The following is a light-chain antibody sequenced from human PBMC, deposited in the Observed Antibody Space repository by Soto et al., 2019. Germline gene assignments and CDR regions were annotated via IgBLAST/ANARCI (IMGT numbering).Light chain of an antibody. V-gene: IGLV1-44*01. CDR3: AAWDDSQNGPV. Sequence: QSVLTQPPSASGTPGQRITISCAGSSSNIGSNTVNWYQQLPGTAPKLLIYSNNQPPSGVPVRFSGSKSGTSAALAISGLQSEDEADYYCAAWDDSQNGPVFGGGTKLTVL. CDR1: SSNIGSNT. J-gene: IGLJ2*01. CDR2: SNN.